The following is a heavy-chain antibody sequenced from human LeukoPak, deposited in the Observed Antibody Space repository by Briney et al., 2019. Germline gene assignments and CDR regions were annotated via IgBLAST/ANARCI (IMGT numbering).Heavy chain of an antibody. CDR2: IHYSGNT. D-gene: IGHD5-24*01. V-gene: IGHV4-39*01. J-gene: IGHJ4*02. CDR1: GDSIISTIYR. Sequence: SETLSLTCTLSGDSIISTIYRWDWIRQPPGKGLEWMGSIHYSGNTYYNPSLKSRVTMSVDTSKNQFPLKVRSVTATDTAVYYCARLHDLDYWGQGILVAVFS. CDR3: ARLHDLDY.